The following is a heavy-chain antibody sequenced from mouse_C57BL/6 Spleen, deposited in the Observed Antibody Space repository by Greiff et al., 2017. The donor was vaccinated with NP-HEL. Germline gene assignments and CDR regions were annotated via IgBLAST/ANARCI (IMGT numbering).Heavy chain of an antibody. CDR3: ARSDGYKPWFAY. CDR1: GYAFSSYW. Sequence: QVQLQQSGAELVKPGASVKISCKASGYAFSSYWMNWVKQRPGKGLEWIGQIYPGDGDTNYNGKFKGKATLTADKSSSPAYMQLSSLTSEDSAVYFCARSDGYKPWFAYWGQGTLVTVSA. V-gene: IGHV1-80*01. J-gene: IGHJ3*01. D-gene: IGHD2-3*01. CDR2: IYPGDGDT.